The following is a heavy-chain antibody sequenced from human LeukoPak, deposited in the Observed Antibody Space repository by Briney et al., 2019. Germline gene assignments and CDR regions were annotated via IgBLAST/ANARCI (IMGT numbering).Heavy chain of an antibody. J-gene: IGHJ4*02. Sequence: GASVKVSCKASGYTFTSYYMHWVRQAPGQGLEWMGIINPSGGSTSYAQKFQGRVTITADESTSTAYMELSSLRSEDTAVYYCAREGYCSSTSCSLGYWGQGTLVTVSS. V-gene: IGHV1-46*01. CDR3: AREGYCSSTSCSLGY. D-gene: IGHD2-2*01. CDR1: GYTFTSYY. CDR2: INPSGGST.